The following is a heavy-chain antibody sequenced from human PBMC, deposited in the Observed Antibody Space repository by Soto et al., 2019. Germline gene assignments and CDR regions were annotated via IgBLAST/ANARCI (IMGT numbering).Heavy chain of an antibody. CDR3: ARGDYQYSIDY. V-gene: IGHV4-30-2*01. D-gene: IGHD2-2*01. CDR1: GDSMTSGDYS. Sequence: SETLSLTCTVSGDSMTSGDYSWSWIRQPPGKGLEWLGYIYRTGNTHYSPSLKSRVSISQDRSKNQFSLELPSVTAADTAVYYCARGDYQYSIDYWGQGTLVTVSS. CDR2: IYRTGNT. J-gene: IGHJ4*02.